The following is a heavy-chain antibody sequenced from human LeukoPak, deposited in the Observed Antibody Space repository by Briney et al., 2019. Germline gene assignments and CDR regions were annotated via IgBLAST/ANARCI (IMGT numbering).Heavy chain of an antibody. V-gene: IGHV1-69*05. Sequence: SVKVSCKASGGTFSSYAISWVRQAPGQGLEWMGGFIPIFGTANYAQKFQGRVTITTDESTSTAYMELSSLRSEDTAVYYCARDAVVRFLEWLSKGRYYYYYMDVWGKGTTVTVSS. CDR3: ARDAVVRFLEWLSKGRYYYYYMDV. J-gene: IGHJ6*03. D-gene: IGHD3-3*01. CDR2: FIPIFGTA. CDR1: GGTFSSYA.